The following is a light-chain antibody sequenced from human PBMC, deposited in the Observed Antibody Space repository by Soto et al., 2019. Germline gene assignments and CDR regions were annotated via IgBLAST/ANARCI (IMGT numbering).Light chain of an antibody. Sequence: EIVLTQSPATLSLSPGERATLSCRASQSVSSYLAWYQQKPGQAPRLLIYDASNRATGIPARFXXXGSGTXXXXXXXXXXXXDFAVYYCQQRSNWPPGTTFGQGTRLEIK. CDR2: DAS. CDR3: QQRSNWPPGTT. CDR1: QSVSSY. J-gene: IGKJ5*01. V-gene: IGKV3-11*01.